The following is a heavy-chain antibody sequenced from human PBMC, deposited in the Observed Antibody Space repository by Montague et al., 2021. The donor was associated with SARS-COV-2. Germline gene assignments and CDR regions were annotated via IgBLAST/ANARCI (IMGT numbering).Heavy chain of an antibody. CDR3: ARISVGSKYYFDF. Sequence: CAISGDSDSINIATCKWVRQSPSSRLHWLVRTYYLPKRYNDYAESVKSRITIDPDTSKHQFSLHLNSVTPEDTAVYYCARISVGSKYYFDFWGQGTLVTVSS. J-gene: IGHJ4*02. CDR2: TYYLPKRYN. V-gene: IGHV6-1*01. CDR1: GDSDSINIAT. D-gene: IGHD4-11*01.